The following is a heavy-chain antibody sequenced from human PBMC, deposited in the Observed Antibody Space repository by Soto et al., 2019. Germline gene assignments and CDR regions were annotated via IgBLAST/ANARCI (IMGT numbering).Heavy chain of an antibody. D-gene: IGHD3-22*01. CDR3: AREGLYYDSSGIFDY. V-gene: IGHV1-18*01. J-gene: IGHJ4*02. Sequence: GASVKVSCKASGYTFTSYGISWVRQAPGQGLEWMGWISAYNGNTNYAQKLQGRVTMTTDTSTSTAYMELRSLRSDDTAVYYCAREGLYYDSSGIFDYWGQGTLVTVS. CDR1: GYTFTSYG. CDR2: ISAYNGNT.